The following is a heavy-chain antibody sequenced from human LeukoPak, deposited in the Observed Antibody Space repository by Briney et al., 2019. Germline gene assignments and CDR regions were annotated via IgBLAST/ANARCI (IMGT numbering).Heavy chain of an antibody. J-gene: IGHJ4*02. V-gene: IGHV3-30*02. D-gene: IGHD6-6*01. CDR3: AKKHSGSSFYFEY. CDR1: GFTFSIYD. CDR2: IRFDGRNE. Sequence: GGSLRLSCAESGFTFSIYDMQWGREAPGKGVERVAFIRFDGRNEYYADSVKGRFTISRDNAKNTLYLQMNSLRPEDTAVYYCAKKHSGSSFYFEYWGQGTRVTVSS.